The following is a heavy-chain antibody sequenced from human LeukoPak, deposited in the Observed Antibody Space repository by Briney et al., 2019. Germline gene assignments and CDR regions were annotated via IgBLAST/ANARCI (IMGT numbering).Heavy chain of an antibody. J-gene: IGHJ3*02. CDR1: GYTFTSYD. CDR2: MNPNSGNT. V-gene: IGHV1-8*01. Sequence: ASVKVSCKASGYTFTSYDINWVRQATGQGLEWMGWMNPNSGNTGYAQKFQGRVTMTRITSISTAYMELSSLRSEDTAVYYCTRDPYYYDSSGYGRDAFDIWGQGTMVTVSS. CDR3: TRDPYYYDSSGYGRDAFDI. D-gene: IGHD3-22*01.